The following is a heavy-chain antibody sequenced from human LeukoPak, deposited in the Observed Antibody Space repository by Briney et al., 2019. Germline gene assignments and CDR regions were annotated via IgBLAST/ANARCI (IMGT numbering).Heavy chain of an antibody. J-gene: IGHJ5*02. CDR2: INHSGST. V-gene: IGHV4-34*01. D-gene: IGHD2-21*02. CDR3: ARGGHPLLFGWFDP. CDR1: GGSFSGYY. Sequence: SETLSLTCAVYGGSFSGYYWSWIRQPPGKGLEWIGEINHSGSTNYNPSLKSRVTISVDTYKNQFSLKLSSVTAADTAVYYCARGGHPLLFGWFDPWGQGTLVTVSS.